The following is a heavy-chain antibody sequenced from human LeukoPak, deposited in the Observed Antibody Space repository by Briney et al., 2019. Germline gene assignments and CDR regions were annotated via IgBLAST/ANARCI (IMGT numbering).Heavy chain of an antibody. V-gene: IGHV1-18*01. Sequence: ASVKVSCXASGYTFTSYGISWVRQAPGRGLEWMGWISAYNGNTNYAQKLQGRVTMTTDTSTSTAYMELRSLRSDDTAVYYCARGYSGSYYPRMDVWGKGTTVTVSS. CDR3: ARGYSGSYYPRMDV. CDR1: GYTFTSYG. D-gene: IGHD1-26*01. CDR2: ISAYNGNT. J-gene: IGHJ6*04.